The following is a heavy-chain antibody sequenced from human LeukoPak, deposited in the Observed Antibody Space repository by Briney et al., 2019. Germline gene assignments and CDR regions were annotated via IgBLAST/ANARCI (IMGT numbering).Heavy chain of an antibody. CDR1: GGSFSEYY. D-gene: IGHD2/OR15-2a*01. CDR3: ARRITVFYWFDP. CDR2: INHSGSN. Sequence: SETLSLTCAVYGGSFSEYYWSWIRQPPGKGLEWIGEINHSGSNNYNPSLKSRVTISLDMSKNQFSLKLSSVTAADTAVYYCARRITVFYWFDPWDQGTLVTVSS. V-gene: IGHV4-34*01. J-gene: IGHJ5*02.